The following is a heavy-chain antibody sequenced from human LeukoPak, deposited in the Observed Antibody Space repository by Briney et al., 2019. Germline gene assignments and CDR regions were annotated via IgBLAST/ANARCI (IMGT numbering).Heavy chain of an antibody. J-gene: IGHJ6*03. V-gene: IGHV4-61*02. Sequence: SQTLSLTCTVSGGSISSGSHYWRWIRQPAGKGLEWIGRIYTSGSTNYNPSLKSRVTISVDTSKNQFSLKLSSVTAADTAVYYCARSIVVVPAAIFGLYYMDVWGKGTTVTVSS. CDR3: ARSIVVVPAAIFGLYYMDV. CDR1: GGSISSGSHY. D-gene: IGHD2-2*01. CDR2: IYTSGST.